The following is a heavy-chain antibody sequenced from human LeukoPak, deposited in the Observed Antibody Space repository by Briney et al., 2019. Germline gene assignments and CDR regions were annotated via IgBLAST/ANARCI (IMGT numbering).Heavy chain of an antibody. Sequence: PGGSLRLSCTASGITFSNTWMSWVRQAPGKGLEWVGRMKSKTDGGTTDYAAPVKGRFTISRDDSKNTLYLQMNSLRAEDTAVYYCAREHSSGWAPFDYWGQGTLVTVSS. D-gene: IGHD6-19*01. CDR3: AREHSSGWAPFDY. J-gene: IGHJ4*02. V-gene: IGHV3-15*01. CDR1: GITFSNTW. CDR2: MKSKTDGGTT.